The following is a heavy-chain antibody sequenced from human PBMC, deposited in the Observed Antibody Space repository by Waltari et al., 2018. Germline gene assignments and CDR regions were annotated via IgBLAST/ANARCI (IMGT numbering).Heavy chain of an antibody. V-gene: IGHV3-11*01. CDR2: MSGSGTST. D-gene: IGHD3-10*01. CDR1: GFNFSDHY. CDR3: ARGASGADL. J-gene: IGHJ5*02. Sequence: QVQLVESGGGLVKPGGSLRLSCAGSGFNFSDHYMSWMRQAPGKGLEGVSYMSGSGTSTNYADSVRGRFTISRDNAKESLYLQMNSLTVEDTGVYYCARGASGADLWGQGTLVIVSS.